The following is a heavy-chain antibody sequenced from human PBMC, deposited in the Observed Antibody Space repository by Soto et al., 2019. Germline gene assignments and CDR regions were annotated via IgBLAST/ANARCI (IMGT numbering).Heavy chain of an antibody. CDR3: AREVGHGWFAP. J-gene: IGHJ5*02. CDR2: IYYSGST. V-gene: IGHV4-31*03. Sequence: SETLSLTCTVSGGSISSGGYYWSWIRQHPGKGLEWIGYIYYSGSTYYNPSLKSRVTISVDNSKNTLYLQMNSLRAEDTAVYYCAREVGHGWFAPWGQGTLVTVSS. CDR1: GGSISSGGYY.